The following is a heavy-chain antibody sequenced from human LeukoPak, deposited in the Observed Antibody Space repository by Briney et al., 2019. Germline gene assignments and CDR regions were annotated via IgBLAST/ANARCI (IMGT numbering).Heavy chain of an antibody. CDR2: INPNSGGT. V-gene: IGHV1-2*02. Sequence: ASVKVSCKASGYTFTGYYMHWVRQAPGQGLEWMGWINPNSGGTNYAQKFQGRVTMTRDASIGAAYMELSRLTSDDTAVYYCAGVRVGEDLYYWGQGTLVTVSS. D-gene: IGHD3-16*01. CDR3: AGVRVGEDLYY. CDR1: GYTFTGYY. J-gene: IGHJ4*02.